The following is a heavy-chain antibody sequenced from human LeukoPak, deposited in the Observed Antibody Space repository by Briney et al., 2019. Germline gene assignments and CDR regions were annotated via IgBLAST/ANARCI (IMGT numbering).Heavy chain of an antibody. D-gene: IGHD6-19*01. J-gene: IGHJ4*02. CDR3: ARDRTGSGWYKDY. CDR1: GFTFSSYW. V-gene: IGHV3-7*04. Sequence: QPGGSLRLSCAASGFTFSSYWMSWVRRAPGKGLEWVANIKQDGSEKYYVDSVKGRFTISRDNAKNSLYLQMNSLRAEDTAVYYCARDRTGSGWYKDYWGQGTLVTVSS. CDR2: IKQDGSEK.